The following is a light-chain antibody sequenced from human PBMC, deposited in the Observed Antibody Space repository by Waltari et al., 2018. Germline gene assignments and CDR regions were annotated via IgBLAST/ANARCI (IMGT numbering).Light chain of an antibody. J-gene: IGKJ1*01. CDR3: QQSYSTLVWT. V-gene: IGKV1-39*01. Sequence: DIQMTQSPSSLSASVGDRVTITCRASQSISNYLNWYQQKPGKAPKLLIYAASSLQSGVPSRFGGSGSGTDFTLTISSLQPEDFATYYCQQSYSTLVWTFGQGTKVEIK. CDR2: AAS. CDR1: QSISNY.